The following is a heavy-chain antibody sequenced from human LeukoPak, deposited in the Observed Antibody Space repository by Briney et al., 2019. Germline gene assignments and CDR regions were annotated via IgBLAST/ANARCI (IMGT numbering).Heavy chain of an antibody. D-gene: IGHD6-13*01. CDR3: ARTDSSSWYLNWFDP. CDR1: GYIFTGYY. J-gene: IGHJ5*02. CDR2: INPISGAT. Sequence: ASVKVSCKASGYIFTGYYMQWVRQAPGHGLEWMGIINPISGATDYAQKFQGRVTITADESTSTAYMELSSLRSEDTAVYYCARTDSSSWYLNWFDPWGRGTLVTVSS. V-gene: IGHV1-46*01.